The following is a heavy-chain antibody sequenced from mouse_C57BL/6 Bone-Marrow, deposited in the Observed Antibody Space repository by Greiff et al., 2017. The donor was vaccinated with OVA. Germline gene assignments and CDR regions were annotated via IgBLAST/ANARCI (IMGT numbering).Heavy chain of an antibody. D-gene: IGHD2-3*01. CDR2: IPPNRGST. Sequence: QVQLQQPGAELVKPGASVKLSCKASGYTFTSYWMHWVKQRPGQGLEWIGMIPPNRGSTNYNEKFKSKATLTVDKSSSTAYMQLSSLTSEDSAVYYCARHGYFPAWFAYWGQGTLVTVSA. V-gene: IGHV1-64*01. J-gene: IGHJ3*01. CDR3: ARHGYFPAWFAY. CDR1: GYTFTSYW.